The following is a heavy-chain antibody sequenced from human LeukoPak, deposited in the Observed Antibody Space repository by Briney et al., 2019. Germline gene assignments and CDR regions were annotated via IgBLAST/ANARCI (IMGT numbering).Heavy chain of an antibody. J-gene: IGHJ5*02. CDR1: GGSFSGYY. D-gene: IGHD2-15*01. CDR2: INHSGST. Sequence: SETLSLTCAVYGGSFSGYYWSWIRQPPGKGLEWIGEINHSGSTNYNPSLKSRVTISVDTSKNQFSLKLSSVTAADTAVYYCARGPSTRYCSGGSCYHASWFDPWGQGTLVTVSS. V-gene: IGHV4-34*01. CDR3: ARGPSTRYCSGGSCYHASWFDP.